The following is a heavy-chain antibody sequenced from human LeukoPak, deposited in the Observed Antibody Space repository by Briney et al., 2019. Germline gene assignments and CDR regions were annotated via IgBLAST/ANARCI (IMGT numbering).Heavy chain of an antibody. CDR2: ISSSSSYI. V-gene: IGHV3-21*01. J-gene: IGHJ6*02. CDR3: ARDRDYYDGMDV. CDR1: GFTFSSYS. Sequence: GGSLRLSCAASGFTFSSYSMNWVRQAPGKGLEWVSSISSSSSYIYYADSVKGRFTISRDNAKNSLYLQMNSLRAEDTAVYYCARDRDYYDGMDVWGQGTTVTVSS.